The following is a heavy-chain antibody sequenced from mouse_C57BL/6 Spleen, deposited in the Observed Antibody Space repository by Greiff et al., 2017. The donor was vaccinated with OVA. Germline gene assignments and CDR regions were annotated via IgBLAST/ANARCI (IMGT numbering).Heavy chain of an antibody. J-gene: IGHJ2*01. CDR2: IDPSDSET. D-gene: IGHD2-3*01. CDR3: ARRGWSYFDY. Sequence: QVQLKQPGAELVRPGSSVKLSCKASGYTFTSYWMHWVKQRPIQGLEWIGNIDPSDSETHYNQKFKDKATLTVDKSSSTAYMQLSSLTSEDSAVYYCARRGWSYFDYWGQGTTLTVSS. CDR1: GYTFTSYW. V-gene: IGHV1-52*01.